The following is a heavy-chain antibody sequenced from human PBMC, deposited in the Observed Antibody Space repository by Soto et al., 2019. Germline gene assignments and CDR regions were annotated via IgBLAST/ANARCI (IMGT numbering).Heavy chain of an antibody. Sequence: GGSLRLSCAASGFTFSSYAMHWVRQAPGKGLEWVAVISYDGSNKYYADSVKGRFTISRDNSKNTLYLQMNSLRAEDTAVYYCARVRSSGWYADYWGQGTLVTVS. J-gene: IGHJ4*02. V-gene: IGHV3-30-3*01. CDR3: ARVRSSGWYADY. CDR1: GFTFSSYA. D-gene: IGHD6-19*01. CDR2: ISYDGSNK.